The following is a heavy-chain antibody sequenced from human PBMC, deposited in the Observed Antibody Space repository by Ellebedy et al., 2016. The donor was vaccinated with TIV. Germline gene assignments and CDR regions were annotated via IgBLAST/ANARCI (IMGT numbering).Heavy chain of an antibody. Sequence: GGSLRLSCAASGFNFRSYWMTWVRQAPGKGLEWVAKIRQEGDEVYYVESVKGRFTISRDNAKNSLFPHMNSLRVEDTAVYYCARRASYGDYAVQVKPWFDPWGQGTLGTVSS. J-gene: IGHJ5*02. CDR3: ARRASYGDYAVQVKPWFDP. V-gene: IGHV3-7*01. D-gene: IGHD4-17*01. CDR1: GFNFRSYW. CDR2: IRQEGDEV.